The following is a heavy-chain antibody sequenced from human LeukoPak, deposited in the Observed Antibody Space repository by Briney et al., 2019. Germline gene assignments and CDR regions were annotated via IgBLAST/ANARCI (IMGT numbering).Heavy chain of an antibody. CDR2: IVVGSGNT. CDR3: AASPHYYDSSGPYGY. CDR1: GFTFTSSA. V-gene: IGHV1-58*02. J-gene: IGHJ4*02. Sequence: ASVKVSCKASGFTFTSSAMQWVRQARGQRLEWIGWIVVGSGNTNYAQKFQERVTITREMSTSTAYMELSSLRSEDTAVYYCAASPHYYDSSGPYGYWGQGTLVTVSS. D-gene: IGHD3-22*01.